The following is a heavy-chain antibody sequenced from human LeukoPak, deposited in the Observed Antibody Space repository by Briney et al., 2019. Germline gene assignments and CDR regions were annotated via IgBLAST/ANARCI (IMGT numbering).Heavy chain of an antibody. Sequence: ASVKVSCKASGYTFTSYGISWVRQAPGQGLEWMGWISAYNGNTNYAQKLQGRVTMTADTSTSTAYMELRSLRSDDTAVYYCARDRTTVTTFYYMDVWGKGTTVTISS. CDR1: GYTFTSYG. J-gene: IGHJ6*03. CDR2: ISAYNGNT. CDR3: ARDRTTVTTFYYMDV. V-gene: IGHV1-18*01. D-gene: IGHD4-17*01.